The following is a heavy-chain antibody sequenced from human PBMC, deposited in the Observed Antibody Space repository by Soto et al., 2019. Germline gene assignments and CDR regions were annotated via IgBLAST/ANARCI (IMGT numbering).Heavy chain of an antibody. J-gene: IGHJ5*02. V-gene: IGHV5-51*01. D-gene: IGHD6-13*01. Sequence: PGESRKICVKGSVSSVTTYCIGLVRQMPEKGLECMGIIYPVXSDTIYSPSFQGQVTISVHXSIITAYLQGSSLKASDTAMYYCGRQHLIPLDRVTAASAAASGFDPWGSGALVTVTS. CDR1: VSSVTTYC. CDR2: IYPVXSDT. CDR3: GRQHLIPLDRVTAASAAASGFDP.